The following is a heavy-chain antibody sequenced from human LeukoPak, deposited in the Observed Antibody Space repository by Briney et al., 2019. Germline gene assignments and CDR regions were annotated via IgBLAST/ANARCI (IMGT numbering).Heavy chain of an antibody. CDR2: INPNSGGT. CDR1: GYTFTGYY. CDR3: ARTTQLYDFWSGYYRY. J-gene: IGHJ4*02. Sequence: GASVKVSCKASGYTFTGYYIHWVRQAPGQGLEWMGWINPNSGGTNYAQKFQGRVTMTRDTSISTAYMELSRLRSDDTAVYYCARTTQLYDFWSGYYRYWGQGTLVTVSS. V-gene: IGHV1-2*02. D-gene: IGHD3-3*01.